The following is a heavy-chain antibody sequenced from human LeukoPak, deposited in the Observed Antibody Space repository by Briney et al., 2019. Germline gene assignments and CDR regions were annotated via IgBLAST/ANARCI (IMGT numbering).Heavy chain of an antibody. D-gene: IGHD1-7*01. CDR1: GFTCSSYG. Sequence: GGSLRLSCAASGFTCSSYGMSWVRQAPGGGLGWDSGINWNGGSTTYADSVKGRFTISRDNGKNSLYLQMNSLRAEDTALYYCARAGLYNWNYEGTAYFDYWGQGTLVTVSS. CDR2: INWNGGST. J-gene: IGHJ4*02. V-gene: IGHV3-20*04. CDR3: ARAGLYNWNYEGTAYFDY.